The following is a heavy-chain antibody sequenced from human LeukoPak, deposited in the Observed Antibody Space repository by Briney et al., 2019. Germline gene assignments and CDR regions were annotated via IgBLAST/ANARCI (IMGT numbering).Heavy chain of an antibody. CDR3: ARHASYYGSGSYPFDY. CDR2: INHSGST. Sequence: PSETLSLTCAVYGGSFSGYYWSWIRQPPGKGLEWIGEINHSGSTNYNPSLKSRVTISVDTSKNQFSLKLSSVTAADTAVYYCARHASYYGSGSYPFDYWGQGTLVTVSS. CDR1: GGSFSGYY. J-gene: IGHJ4*02. V-gene: IGHV4-34*01. D-gene: IGHD3-10*01.